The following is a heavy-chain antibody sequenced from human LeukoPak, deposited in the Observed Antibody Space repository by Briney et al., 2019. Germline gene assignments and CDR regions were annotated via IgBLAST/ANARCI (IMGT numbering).Heavy chain of an antibody. Sequence: SETLSLTCTVSGGSISSGSYYWSWIRQPPGKGLEWIGCIYYSGSTNYNPSLKSRVTISVDTSKNQFSLKLSSVTAADTAVYYCATKGGYPYYFDYWGQGTLVTVSS. CDR1: GGSISSGSYY. CDR3: ATKGGYPYYFDY. V-gene: IGHV4-61*01. CDR2: IYYSGST. J-gene: IGHJ4*02. D-gene: IGHD3-22*01.